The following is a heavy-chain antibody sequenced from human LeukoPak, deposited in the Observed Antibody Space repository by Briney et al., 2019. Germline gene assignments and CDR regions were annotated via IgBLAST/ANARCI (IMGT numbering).Heavy chain of an antibody. D-gene: IGHD6-19*01. V-gene: IGHV4-4*02. J-gene: IGHJ4*02. Sequence: PSGTLSLTCAVSGGSISSSNWWSWVRQPPGKGLEWIGEIYHSGSTNYNPSLKSRVTISVDKSKNQFSLKLSSVTAADTAVYYCARHRGYSSGWVYYWGQGTLVTVSS. CDR2: IYHSGST. CDR3: ARHRGYSSGWVYY. CDR1: GGSISSSNW.